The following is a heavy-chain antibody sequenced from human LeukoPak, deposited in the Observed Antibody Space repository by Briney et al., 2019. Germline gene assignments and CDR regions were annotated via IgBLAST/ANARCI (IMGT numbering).Heavy chain of an antibody. CDR3: ARAPTGTDFDY. Sequence: ASVKVSCKASGGTFSSYAISWVRQAPGQGLEWMGRIIPILGIANYAQKFQGRVTITADKSTSTAYMELSGLRSEDTAVYYCARAPTGTDFDYWGQGTLVTVSS. CDR1: GGTFSSYA. V-gene: IGHV1-69*04. J-gene: IGHJ4*02. CDR2: IIPILGIA. D-gene: IGHD1-1*01.